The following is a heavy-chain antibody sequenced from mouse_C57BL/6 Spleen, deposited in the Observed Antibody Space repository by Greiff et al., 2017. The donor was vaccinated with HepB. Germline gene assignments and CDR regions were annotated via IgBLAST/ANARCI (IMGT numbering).Heavy chain of an antibody. CDR1: GYTFTEYT. D-gene: IGHD2-3*01. CDR3: ARHEDDGYYPYAMDY. CDR2: FYPGSGSI. V-gene: IGHV1-62-2*01. Sequence: VHLVESGAELVKPGASVKLSCKASGYTFTEYTIHWVKQRSGQGLEWIGWFYPGSGSIKYNEKFKDKATLTADKSSSTVYMELSRLTSEDSAVYFCARHEDDGYYPYAMDYWGQGTSVTVSS. J-gene: IGHJ4*01.